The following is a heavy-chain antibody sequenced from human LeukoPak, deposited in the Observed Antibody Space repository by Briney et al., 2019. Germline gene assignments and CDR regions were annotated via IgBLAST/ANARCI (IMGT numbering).Heavy chain of an antibody. J-gene: IGHJ2*01. CDR1: GGSISSSSYY. V-gene: IGHV4-39*07. Sequence: SETLSLTCTVSGGSISSSSYYWGWIRQPPGKGLEWIGSIYYSGSTNYNPSLKSRVTIPVDTSKNQFSLKLSSVTAADTAVYYCARGQGRQLWLIGLYFDLWGRGTLVTVSS. CDR2: IYYSGST. CDR3: ARGQGRQLWLIGLYFDL. D-gene: IGHD5-18*01.